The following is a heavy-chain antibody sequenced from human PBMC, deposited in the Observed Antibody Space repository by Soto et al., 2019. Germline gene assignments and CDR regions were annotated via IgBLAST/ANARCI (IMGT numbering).Heavy chain of an antibody. CDR3: ARPRYTSAHHWFDP. V-gene: IGHV1-8*01. D-gene: IGHD3-22*01. CDR2: MNPNTGNT. J-gene: IGHJ5*02. Sequence: QVKLVQSGAEVKKPGASVKVSCKASGYTFTSYDINWVRQATGQGLEWVGWMNPNTGNTGYAQKFQGRVTMTRKTSISTAYMELSSLTSEDTAVYYCARPRYTSAHHWFDPWGQGTLVTVAS. CDR1: GYTFTSYD.